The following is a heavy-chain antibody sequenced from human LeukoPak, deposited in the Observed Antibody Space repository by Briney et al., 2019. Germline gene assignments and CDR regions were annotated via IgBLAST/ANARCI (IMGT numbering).Heavy chain of an antibody. CDR2: ISYDGSNK. D-gene: IGHD4-17*01. V-gene: IGHV3-30*18. J-gene: IGHJ4*02. CDR3: AKDLRPQIPYGESPRGTAPMGH. CDR1: GFSFSSYG. Sequence: GGSLRLSCAISGFSFSSYGMHWVRQAPGKGPEWVAVISYDGSNKCHADSVKGRFTISRDNSKSSLFLQMNSLRAEDTAVYYCAKDLRPQIPYGESPRGTAPMGHWGQGTLVTVSS.